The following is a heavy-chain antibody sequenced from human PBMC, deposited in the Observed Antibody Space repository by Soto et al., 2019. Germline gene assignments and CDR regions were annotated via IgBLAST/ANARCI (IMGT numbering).Heavy chain of an antibody. CDR3: ARDGSCSSTSCYSWAYDYYYYYGMDV. J-gene: IGHJ6*02. V-gene: IGHV1-46*01. D-gene: IGHD2-2*02. Sequence: ASVNGSCNASGFIFSDYFMHWVRQAPGQGLEWMGIINPSGDSRNYAQKFQGRVTITRDTSTSTVYMDLSSLRSDDTAVYYCARDGSCSSTSCYSWAYDYYYYYGMDVWGQGTTVTVSS. CDR2: INPSGDSR. CDR1: GFIFSDYF.